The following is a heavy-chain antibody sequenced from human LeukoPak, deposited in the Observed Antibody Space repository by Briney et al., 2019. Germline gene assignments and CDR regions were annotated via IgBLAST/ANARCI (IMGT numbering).Heavy chain of an antibody. CDR2: IYYSGST. CDR1: GGSISSSNW. Sequence: PSETLSLTCAVSGGSISSSNWWSWVRQPPGKGLEWIGSIYYSGSTYYNPSLKSRVTISVDTSKNQFSLKLSSVTAADTAVYYCARRHQQLVNWFDPWGQGTLVTVSS. J-gene: IGHJ5*02. D-gene: IGHD6-13*01. CDR3: ARRHQQLVNWFDP. V-gene: IGHV4-39*01.